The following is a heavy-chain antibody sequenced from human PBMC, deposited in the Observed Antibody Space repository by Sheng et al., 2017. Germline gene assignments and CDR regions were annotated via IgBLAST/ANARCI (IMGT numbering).Heavy chain of an antibody. J-gene: IGHJ5*01. V-gene: IGHV4-39*07. Sequence: QLQLQESGPGLVKPSETLSLTCTVSGGSISSSSYYWGWIRQPPGKGLEWIGSIYYSGSTYYNPSLKSRVTISVDTSKNQFSLKLSSVTAADTAVYYCARVLYYDFWGWGGAVTYSGGRNRTSTVRPPGRCDS. CDR1: GGSISSSSYY. CDR3: ARVLYYDFWGWGGAVTYSGGRNRTSTVRPPGRCDS. D-gene: IGHD3-3*01. CDR2: IYYSGST.